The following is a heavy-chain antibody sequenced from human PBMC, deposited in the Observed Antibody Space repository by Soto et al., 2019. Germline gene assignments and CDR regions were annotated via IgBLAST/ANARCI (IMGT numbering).Heavy chain of an antibody. CDR2: ISYDGSNK. CDR1: GFTFSSYG. V-gene: IGHV3-30*18. J-gene: IGHJ4*02. CDR3: AKGAYSRIYFES. D-gene: IGHD1-26*01. Sequence: QVQLVESGGGVVQPGRSLRLSCAASGFTFSSYGMHWVRQAPGKGLEWVTTISYDGSNKYYADSVKGRFTISRDNSENTLYLQMNSLRAGDTAVYHCAKGAYSRIYFESWGQGTLVTVYS.